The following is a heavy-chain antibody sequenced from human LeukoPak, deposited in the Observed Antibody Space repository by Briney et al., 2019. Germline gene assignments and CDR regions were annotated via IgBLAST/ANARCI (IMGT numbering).Heavy chain of an antibody. CDR2: IYYSGST. J-gene: IGHJ4*02. V-gene: IGHV4-39*01. CDR1: GGSISSSSYY. D-gene: IGHD3-10*01. Sequence: SETPSLTCTVSGGSISSSSYYWGWIRQPPGKGLEWIGSIYYSGSTYYNPSLKSRVTISVDTSKNQFSLKLSSVTAADTAVYYCARLPRGYYFDYWGQGTLVTVSS. CDR3: ARLPRGYYFDY.